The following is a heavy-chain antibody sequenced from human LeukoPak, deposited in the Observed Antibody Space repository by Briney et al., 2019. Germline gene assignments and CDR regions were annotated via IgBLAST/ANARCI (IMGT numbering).Heavy chain of an antibody. CDR2: IKQDGSEK. CDR3: ARGANDSSGYEIPYYYYYYGMDV. CDR1: GFTFSSYW. Sequence: GGSLRLSCAASGFTFSSYWMSWVRQAPGKGLEWVANIKQDGSEKYYVDSVKGRFTISRDNAKNSLYLQMNSLRAEDTAVYYCARGANDSSGYEIPYYYYYYGMDVWGQGTTVTVSS. V-gene: IGHV3-7*01. D-gene: IGHD3-22*01. J-gene: IGHJ6*02.